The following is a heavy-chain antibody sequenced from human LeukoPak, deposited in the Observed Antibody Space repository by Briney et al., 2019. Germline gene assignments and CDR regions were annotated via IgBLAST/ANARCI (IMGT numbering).Heavy chain of an antibody. CDR3: ARSRTYDY. CDR2: ISSTSSTI. Sequence: GGSLRLSCAASGFTFSTYTMSWVRQAPGEGLEWVSHISSTSSTINYADSVKGRFTISRDNAKNSLYLQMNSLRDEDTAVYYCARSRTYDYWGQGTLVTVSS. CDR1: GFTFSTYT. J-gene: IGHJ4*02. V-gene: IGHV3-48*02.